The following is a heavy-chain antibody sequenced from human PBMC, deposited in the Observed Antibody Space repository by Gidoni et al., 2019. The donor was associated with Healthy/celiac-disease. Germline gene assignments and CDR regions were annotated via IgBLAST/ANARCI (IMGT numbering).Heavy chain of an antibody. Sequence: FTISRDNSKNTLYLQMNSLRAEDTAVYYCAKGQRVVTATEYDYWGQGTLVTVSS. CDR3: AKGQRVVTATEYDY. V-gene: IGHV3-23*01. D-gene: IGHD2-21*02. J-gene: IGHJ4*02.